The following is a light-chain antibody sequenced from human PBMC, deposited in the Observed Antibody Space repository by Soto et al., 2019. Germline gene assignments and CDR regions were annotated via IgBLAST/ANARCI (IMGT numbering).Light chain of an antibody. Sequence: EKVMTQSPATLSVSLGERATLSCRASQSINSNLAWYQQKPGQAPRLLIYGASTRATGFPDRFSGSGSGTEFTLTIRSLQSEDSAVYYCQQYETWPWTFGQGTKVEI. CDR1: QSINSN. CDR3: QQYETWPWT. V-gene: IGKV3-15*01. J-gene: IGKJ1*01. CDR2: GAS.